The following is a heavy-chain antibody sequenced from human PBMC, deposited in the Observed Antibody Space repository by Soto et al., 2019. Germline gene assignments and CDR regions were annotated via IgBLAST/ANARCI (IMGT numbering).Heavy chain of an antibody. D-gene: IGHD3-10*01. CDR3: ARGRGSGRRSDYDY. J-gene: IGHJ4*02. Sequence: PSETLSLTCAVSGGSISSGGYSWSWIRQPPGKGLEWIGYIYHSGSTYYNPSLKSRVTISVDRSKNQFSLKLSPVTAADTAVYYCARGRGSGRRSDYDYWGQGTLVTVSS. V-gene: IGHV4-30-2*01. CDR2: IYHSGST. CDR1: GGSISSGGYS.